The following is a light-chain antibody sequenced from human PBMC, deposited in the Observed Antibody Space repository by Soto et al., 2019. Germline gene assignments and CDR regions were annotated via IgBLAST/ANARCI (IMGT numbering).Light chain of an antibody. CDR1: SSDVGGYNY. Sequence: QSALAEPPSASGSPGQSATISCTGTSSDVGGYNYVSWYQQHPGKAPKVMIYEVSKRPSGVPDRFSGSKSGNTASLTVSGLQAEDEADYYCSSYAGSNNYVFGPGTKLTVL. CDR2: EVS. V-gene: IGLV2-8*01. CDR3: SSYAGSNNYV. J-gene: IGLJ1*01.